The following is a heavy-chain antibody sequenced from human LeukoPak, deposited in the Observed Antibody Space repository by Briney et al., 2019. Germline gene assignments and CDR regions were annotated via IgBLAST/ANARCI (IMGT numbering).Heavy chain of an antibody. Sequence: SETLSLTCTVSGYSISSGDYWGWVRQPPGKGLEWIGSIYHSGSTDYNPSLKSRVTISVDTSKNQFSLKLSSVTAADTAVYYCARVFGGSNFRLGVWGQGTTVTVSS. V-gene: IGHV4-38-2*02. CDR3: ARVFGGSNFRLGV. CDR2: IYHSGST. J-gene: IGHJ6*02. D-gene: IGHD7-27*01. CDR1: GYSISSGDY.